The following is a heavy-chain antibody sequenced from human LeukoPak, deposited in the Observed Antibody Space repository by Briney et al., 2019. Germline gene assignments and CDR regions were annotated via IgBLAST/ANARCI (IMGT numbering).Heavy chain of an antibody. CDR1: GGTFSSYA. J-gene: IGHJ5*02. CDR2: INTNTGNP. D-gene: IGHD2-2*01. V-gene: IGHV7-4-1*02. Sequence: ASVKVSCKASGGTFSSYAISWVRQAPGQGLEWMGWINTNTGNPTYAQGFTGRFVFSLDTSVSTAYLQISSLKAEDTAVYYCARDLGCSSTSCLRLDPWGQGTLVTVSS. CDR3: ARDLGCSSTSCLRLDP.